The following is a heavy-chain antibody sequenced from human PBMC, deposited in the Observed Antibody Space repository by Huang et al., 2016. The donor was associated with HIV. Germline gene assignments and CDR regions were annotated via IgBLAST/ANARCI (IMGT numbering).Heavy chain of an antibody. V-gene: IGHV4-39*01. CDR2: IYHSGTT. CDR3: AAHGRIVGIPAAPLRFDP. CDR1: GGSISSSSYY. D-gene: IGHD6-13*01. J-gene: IGHJ5*02. Sequence: QLQLQESGPGLVKPSETLSLTCTVSGGSISSSSYYWGWIRQPPGKGLDWIGSIYHSGTTYYNPSLKSLCTISVDTSRTQFSLKLSSVTAADTAVYYCAAHGRIVGIPAAPLRFDPWGQGTLVTVSS.